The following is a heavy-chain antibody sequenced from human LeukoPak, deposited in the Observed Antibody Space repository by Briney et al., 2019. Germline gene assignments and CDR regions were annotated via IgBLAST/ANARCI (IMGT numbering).Heavy chain of an antibody. J-gene: IGHJ4*02. CDR3: ARDRPGYYHSSGYLDY. D-gene: IGHD3-22*01. CDR2: IIPIFGTA. V-gene: IGHV1-69*06. Sequence: ASVKVSCKASGCTFSSYAISWVRQAPGQGLEWMGRIIPIFGTANYAQKFQGRVTITADKSTSTAYMELSSLRSEDTAVYYCARDRPGYYHSSGYLDYWGQGTLVNVSS. CDR1: GCTFSSYA.